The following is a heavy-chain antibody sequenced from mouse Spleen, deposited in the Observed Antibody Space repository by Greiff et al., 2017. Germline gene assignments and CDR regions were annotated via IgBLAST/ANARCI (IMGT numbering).Heavy chain of an antibody. Sequence: VQLQQPGAELVKPGASVKLSCKASGYTFTSYWMHWVKQRPGQGLEWIGMIHPNSGSTNYNEKFKSKATLTVDKSSSTAYMQLSSLTSEDSAVYYCATPYYYGSSFPYWGQGTLVTVSA. V-gene: IGHV1-64*01. CDR3: ATPYYYGSSFPY. D-gene: IGHD1-1*01. CDR1: GYTFTSYW. J-gene: IGHJ3*01. CDR2: IHPNSGST.